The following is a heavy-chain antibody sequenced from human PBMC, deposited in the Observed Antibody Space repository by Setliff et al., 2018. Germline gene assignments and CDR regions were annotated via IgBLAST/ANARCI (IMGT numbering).Heavy chain of an antibody. J-gene: IGHJ5*02. CDR3: ARVLFGDLFSWFDP. V-gene: IGHV1-2*02. D-gene: IGHD3-10*02. CDR2: INPNTGET. Sequence: AASVKVSCKASGYTFTSYYMHWVRQAPGQGLQWMGWINPNTGETDYAPRFQGRVTMTRDTSLSTAHMEVRSLRSDDTAVYYCARVLFGDLFSWFDPWGQGTLVTVSS. CDR1: GYTFTSYY.